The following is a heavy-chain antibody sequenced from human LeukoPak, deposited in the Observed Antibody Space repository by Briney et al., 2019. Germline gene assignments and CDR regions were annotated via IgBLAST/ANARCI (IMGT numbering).Heavy chain of an antibody. CDR3: AKVLAARIPRTFDY. CDR1: GFTFSSYA. V-gene: IGHV3-23*01. D-gene: IGHD6-6*01. Sequence: PGGSLRLSRAASGFTFSSYAMSWVRQAPGKGLEWLSAISGSGGSTYYADSAKGRFTISRDSSKNTLYLQMNSLRAEDTAVYYCAKVLAARIPRTFDYWGQGTLVTVSS. J-gene: IGHJ4*02. CDR2: ISGSGGST.